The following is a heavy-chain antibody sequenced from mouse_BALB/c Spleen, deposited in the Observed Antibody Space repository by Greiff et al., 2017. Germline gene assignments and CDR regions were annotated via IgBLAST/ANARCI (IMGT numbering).Heavy chain of an antibody. CDR1: GFTFSSYG. CDR3: ARDDRGTSDY. Sequence: EVKVVESGGGLVQPGGSLKLSCAASGFTFSSYGMSWVRQTPDKRLELVATINSNGGSTYYPDSVKGRFTISRDNAKNTLYLQMSSLKSEDTAMYYCARDDRGTSDYWGQGTTLTVSS. J-gene: IGHJ2*01. V-gene: IGHV5-6-3*01. D-gene: IGHD1-3*01. CDR2: INSNGGST.